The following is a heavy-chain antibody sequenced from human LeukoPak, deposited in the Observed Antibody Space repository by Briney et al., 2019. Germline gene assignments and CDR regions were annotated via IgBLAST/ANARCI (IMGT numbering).Heavy chain of an antibody. CDR3: AAPPVAGSEARGVSVEYCC. J-gene: IGHJ4*02. V-gene: IGHV1-69*04. D-gene: IGHD3-16*02. Sequence: ASVKVSCKASGGTFSSYAISWVRQAPGQGLEWMGRIIPILGIANYAQKFQGRVTITADKSTSTAYMELSSLRSEDTAVYYCAAPPVAGSEARGVSVEYCCWGQGTLVTVSS. CDR2: IIPILGIA. CDR1: GGTFSSYA.